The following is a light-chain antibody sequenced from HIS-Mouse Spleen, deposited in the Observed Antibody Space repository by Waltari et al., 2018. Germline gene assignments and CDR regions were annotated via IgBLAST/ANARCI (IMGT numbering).Light chain of an antibody. CDR3: SSYAGSNNVV. CDR1: SSDVGGYNY. J-gene: IGLJ2*01. CDR2: EVS. V-gene: IGLV2-8*01. Sequence: QSALTQPPSASGSPGQSVTISCTGTSSDVGGYNYVSWYQQHPGKAPKLMSYEVSKRPSGGPDRFSGSKSGNTASLTVSGLQAEDEADYYCSSYAGSNNVVFGGGTKLTVL.